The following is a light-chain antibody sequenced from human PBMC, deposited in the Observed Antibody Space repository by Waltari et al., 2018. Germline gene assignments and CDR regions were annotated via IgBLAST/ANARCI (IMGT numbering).Light chain of an antibody. J-gene: IGLJ1*01. Sequence: QSVLTQPPSVSGAPGQRVTISCTGSSSNIGAGYDVHWYHQIPGTAPKLLIYGNTNRPSGVPDRFSGSKSGTSASLAITGLQAEDEADYYCQSYDSSLSGYVFGTGTK. CDR1: SSNIGAGYD. CDR3: QSYDSSLSGYV. V-gene: IGLV1-40*01. CDR2: GNT.